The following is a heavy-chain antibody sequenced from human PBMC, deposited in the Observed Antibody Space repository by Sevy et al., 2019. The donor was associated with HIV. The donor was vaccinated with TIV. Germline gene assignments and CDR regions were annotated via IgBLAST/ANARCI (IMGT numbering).Heavy chain of an antibody. CDR3: ASLPNNYYDSGGYSGNDAFDI. CDR2: ISSSSSYT. J-gene: IGHJ3*02. V-gene: IGHV3-11*06. Sequence: GGSLRLSCAASGFTFSDYYMSWIRQAPGKGLEWVSCISSSSSYTNYADSVKGRFTISRDNAKNSLYLQMNSLRAEDTAVYYCASLPNNYYDSGGYSGNDAFDIWGQRTMVTVSS. CDR1: GFTFSDYY. D-gene: IGHD3-22*01.